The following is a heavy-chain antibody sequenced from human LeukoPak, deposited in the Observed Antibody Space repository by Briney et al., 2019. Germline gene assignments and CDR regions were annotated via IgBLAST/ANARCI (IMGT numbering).Heavy chain of an antibody. J-gene: IGHJ5*02. CDR1: GFSLSTSGVG. Sequence: SGPTLVKPTQTLTLTCTFSGFSLSTSGVGVGWIRQPPGKALEWLALIYWNDDKRYSPSLKSRRTITKDTSKNQVVLTMTNMDPVDTATYYCAHLDYYDSSGYYSNLHNWFDPWGQGTLVTVSS. D-gene: IGHD3-22*01. CDR2: IYWNDDK. V-gene: IGHV2-5*01. CDR3: AHLDYYDSSGYYSNLHNWFDP.